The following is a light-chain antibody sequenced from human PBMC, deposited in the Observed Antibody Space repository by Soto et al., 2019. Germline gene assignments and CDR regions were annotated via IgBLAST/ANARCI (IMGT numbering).Light chain of an antibody. Sequence: QSALTQPASVSGSPGQSITISCTGTSSDVGGYNYVSWYQQPPGKAPKLMIYEVSYRPSGVSNRFSGSKSGNTASLTISGLQAEDEANYYCSSYTSSSIPVVFGGGTKVTVL. CDR1: SSDVGGYNY. V-gene: IGLV2-14*01. J-gene: IGLJ2*01. CDR2: EVS. CDR3: SSYTSSSIPVV.